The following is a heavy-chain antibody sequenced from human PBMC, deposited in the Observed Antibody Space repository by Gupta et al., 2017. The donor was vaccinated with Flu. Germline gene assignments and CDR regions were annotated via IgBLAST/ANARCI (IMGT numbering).Heavy chain of an antibody. CDR3: ARVRRATYWKTNFDD. J-gene: IGHJ4*03. D-gene: IGHD1-1*01. CDR2: IRGSRTTK. Sequence: VQVIESVGGCFLPGGCLTLTCLASALASRAHGTDWCGQAPGKGLEWVSYIRGSRTTKDNKGYVKGRITSSRDKAKGSMDLNRIGLSADDAASYDRARVRRATYWKTNFDDWGQGTRVTVSS. V-gene: IGHV3-11*01. CDR1: ALASRAHG.